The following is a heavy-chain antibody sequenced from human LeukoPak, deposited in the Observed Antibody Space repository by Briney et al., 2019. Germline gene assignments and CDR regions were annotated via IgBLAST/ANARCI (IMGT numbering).Heavy chain of an antibody. Sequence: ASVKVSCKASGYTFTGYCMHWVRQAPGQGLEWMGWINPNGGGTNYAQKFQSRVTMTRDTSISTGYMELSRLRSDDTAVYYCARDLLAAAAMSRVRFDPWGQGTLVTVSS. J-gene: IGHJ5*02. CDR2: INPNGGGT. D-gene: IGHD2-2*01. V-gene: IGHV1-2*02. CDR3: ARDLLAAAAMSRVRFDP. CDR1: GYTFTGYC.